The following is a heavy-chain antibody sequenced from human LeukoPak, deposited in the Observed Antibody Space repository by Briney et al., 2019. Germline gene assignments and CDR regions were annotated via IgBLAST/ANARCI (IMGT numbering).Heavy chain of an antibody. D-gene: IGHD3-9*01. J-gene: IGHJ4*02. Sequence: GGSLRLSCAASGFTVSSNYMSWVRQAPGKGLEWVANIKQDGSEKYYVDSVKGRFTISRDNAKNSLYLQMNSLRAEDTAVYYCARDYGRYDYWGQGTLVTVSS. CDR3: ARDYGRYDY. CDR2: IKQDGSEK. CDR1: GFTVSSNY. V-gene: IGHV3-7*01.